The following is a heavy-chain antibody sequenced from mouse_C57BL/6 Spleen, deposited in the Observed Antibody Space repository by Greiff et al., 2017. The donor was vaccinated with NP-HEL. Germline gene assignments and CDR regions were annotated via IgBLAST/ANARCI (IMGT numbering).Heavy chain of an antibody. J-gene: IGHJ2*01. CDR2: ILPGSGST. Sequence: VQLQESGAELMKPGASVKLSCKATGYTFTGYWIEWVKQRPGHGLEWIGEILPGSGSTNDNEKFKGKATFTADTSSNTAYMQLSSLTTEDSAIYYCARGGLRGDYWGQGTTLTVSS. D-gene: IGHD2-4*01. V-gene: IGHV1-9*01. CDR3: ARGGLRGDY. CDR1: GYTFTGYW.